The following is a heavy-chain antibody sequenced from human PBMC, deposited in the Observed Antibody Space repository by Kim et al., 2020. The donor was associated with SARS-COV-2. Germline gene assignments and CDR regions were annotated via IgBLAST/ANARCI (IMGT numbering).Heavy chain of an antibody. Sequence: SETLSLTCTVSGGSISSGSYYWSWIRQPAGKGLEWIGRIYTSGSTNYNPSLKSRVTISVDTSKNQFSLKLSSVTAADTAVYYCASEGDGYNPSSFAGWFDPWGQGTLVTVSS. J-gene: IGHJ5*02. CDR1: GGSISSGSYY. CDR2: IYTSGST. V-gene: IGHV4-61*02. D-gene: IGHD5-12*01. CDR3: ASEGDGYNPSSFAGWFDP.